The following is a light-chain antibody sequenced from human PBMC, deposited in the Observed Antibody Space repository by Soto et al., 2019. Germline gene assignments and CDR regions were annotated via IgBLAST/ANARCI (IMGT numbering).Light chain of an antibody. J-gene: IGKJ1*01. Sequence: AIWMTQSPSSLSASLGDRVTINCRVSQGISINLAWYRQRPGKAPDLLIYAASTLQSGVPSRFSGSGSGTDFTLTINFLQSDDFATYYCQQYHAFPWTFGQGTQVEIK. CDR1: QGISIN. V-gene: IGKV1D-8*02. CDR2: AAS. CDR3: QQYHAFPWT.